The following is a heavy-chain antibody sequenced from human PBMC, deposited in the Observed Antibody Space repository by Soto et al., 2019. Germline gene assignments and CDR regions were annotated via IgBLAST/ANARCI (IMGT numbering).Heavy chain of an antibody. CDR3: ARACERTGDGNVYYYDSSGYLVDFDY. Sequence: PGGSLRLSCAASGFTFSIYSMNWVRQAPGQGLEWVSYISISSSTIYYADSVKGRFTISKDNAKNSLYLQMNSLRDEETAVYYCARACERTGDGNVYYYDSSGYLVDFDYWGQGTLVTISS. CDR1: GFTFSIYS. CDR2: ISISSSTI. J-gene: IGHJ4*02. D-gene: IGHD3-22*01. V-gene: IGHV3-48*02.